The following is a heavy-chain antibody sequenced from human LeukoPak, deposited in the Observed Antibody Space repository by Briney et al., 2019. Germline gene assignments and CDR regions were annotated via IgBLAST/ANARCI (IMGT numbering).Heavy chain of an antibody. Sequence: GASVNVSCKASGGTFSSYAISWVRQAPGQGLEWMGGIIPIFGTANYAQKFQGRVTITADESTSTAYMELSSLRSEDTAVYYCASSLIVVVPAANRYFQHWGQGTLVTVSS. V-gene: IGHV1-69*13. CDR1: GGTFSSYA. J-gene: IGHJ1*01. CDR3: ASSLIVVVPAANRYFQH. D-gene: IGHD2-2*01. CDR2: IIPIFGTA.